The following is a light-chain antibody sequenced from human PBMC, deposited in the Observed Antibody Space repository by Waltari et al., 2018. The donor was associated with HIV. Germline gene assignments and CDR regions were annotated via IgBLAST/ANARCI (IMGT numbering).Light chain of an antibody. Sequence: SSELSQDPAVSVALGQTVRITCQGDSLSSYYASWYQEKPGQAPVLVIYGKNKRPSGIPDRFSGSSSGNTASFTITGAQAEDEADYYWNSRDSNGNHLVFGGGTKLTVL. CDR2: GKN. CDR1: SLSSYY. J-gene: IGLJ2*01. V-gene: IGLV3-19*01. CDR3: NSRDSNGNHLV.